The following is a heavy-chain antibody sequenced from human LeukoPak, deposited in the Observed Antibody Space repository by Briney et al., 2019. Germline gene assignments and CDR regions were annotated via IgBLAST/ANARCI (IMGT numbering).Heavy chain of an antibody. CDR1: GCSFNNYDLC. V-gene: IGHV4-31*03. J-gene: IGHJ4*02. CDR2: IFYSGST. CDR3: TTVRNNTSGYFFFDY. Sequence: SQTLSLTCSVSGCSFNNYDLCWIWIRQHPGKGLEWIGYIFYSGSTHYNPSLKSRVTISVDPDKIQFSLNLSSVTAADAAVYYCTTVRNNTSGYFFFDYWGQGILVTVSS. D-gene: IGHD3-22*01.